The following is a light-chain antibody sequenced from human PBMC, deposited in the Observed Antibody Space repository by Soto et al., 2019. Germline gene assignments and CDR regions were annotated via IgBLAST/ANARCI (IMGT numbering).Light chain of an antibody. J-gene: IGLJ2*01. CDR1: SSNIGKNS. V-gene: IGLV1-44*01. CDR2: RND. Sequence: QSVVTQSPSASGTAGQRVTISCSGSSSNIGKNSVNWYQQFPGMAPKLLIYRNDQRPSGVSERFSASKSGTSASLAICGLQSEDEADYYCSVWDDTLDGRVFGGGPKLTVL. CDR3: SVWDDTLDGRV.